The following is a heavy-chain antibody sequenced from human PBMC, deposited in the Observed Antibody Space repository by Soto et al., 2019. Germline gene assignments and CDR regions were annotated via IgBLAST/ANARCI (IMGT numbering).Heavy chain of an antibody. V-gene: IGHV5-51*01. CDR2: IYPGDSDT. D-gene: IGHD2-15*01. Sequence: ASVKVSCKASGYTFTGYYMHWVRQMPGKGLEWMGIIYPGDSDTRYSPSFQGQVTISADKSISTAYLQWSSLKASDTAMYYCARGGYCSGGSCYYYYYGTDVWGQGTTVTVSS. J-gene: IGHJ6*02. CDR3: ARGGYCSGGSCYYYYYGTDV. CDR1: GYTFTGYY.